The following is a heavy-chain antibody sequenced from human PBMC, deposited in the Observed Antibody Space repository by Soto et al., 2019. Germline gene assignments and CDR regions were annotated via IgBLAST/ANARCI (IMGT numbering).Heavy chain of an antibody. CDR1: GFTFGSYA. CDR3: AKVPGGGSLLIWYFVP. Sequence: EVQLLESGGGLVQPGGSLRLSCAASGFTFGSYAMTWVRQAPGKGLEWVSTIIYSGGGTYYADSVKGRFTISRDNSRNKLNLQRNSLRAEDTAVYYCAKVPGGGSLLIWYFVPWGRGPLVPVS. D-gene: IGHD6-13*01. V-gene: IGHV3-23*01. CDR2: IIYSGGGT. J-gene: IGHJ2*01.